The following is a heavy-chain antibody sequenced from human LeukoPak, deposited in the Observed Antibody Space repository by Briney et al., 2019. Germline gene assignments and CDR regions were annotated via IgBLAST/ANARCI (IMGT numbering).Heavy chain of an antibody. CDR2: IKKDGSEK. Sequence: GGSLRLSCAASGFTFSRYWMSWVRQAPGKGLEWVANIKKDGSEKYYVDSVKGRFTISRDNSKNTLYLQMNSLRAEDTAVYYCARLGHGGSINYFDYWGQGTLVTVSS. CDR3: ARLGHGGSINYFDY. D-gene: IGHD2-21*01. J-gene: IGHJ4*02. V-gene: IGHV3-7*01. CDR1: GFTFSRYW.